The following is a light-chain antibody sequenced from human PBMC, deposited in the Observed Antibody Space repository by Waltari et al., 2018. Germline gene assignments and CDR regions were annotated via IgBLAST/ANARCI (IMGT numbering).Light chain of an antibody. CDR2: GAA. Sequence: DIVMTQSPYSLSVSLGERATLNCKSSQSILHSSENKNQVGWYQQKSGQSPKLLIYGAATRESGVPDRFSGSGSGTDFTLTISSLQTEDVAVYYCQQYYSTPFTFGPGTKVDIK. V-gene: IGKV4-1*01. J-gene: IGKJ3*01. CDR1: QSILHSSENKNQ. CDR3: QQYYSTPFT.